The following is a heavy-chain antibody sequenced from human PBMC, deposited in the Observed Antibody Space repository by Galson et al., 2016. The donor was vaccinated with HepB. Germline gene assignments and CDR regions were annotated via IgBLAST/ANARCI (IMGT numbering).Heavy chain of an antibody. CDR3: ARDQWYFYDSSAQVGVDY. J-gene: IGHJ4*02. CDR2: VSGHNGNI. Sequence: SVKVSCKASGYTFTTFGVSWVRQAPGQGLEGMGWVSGHNGNINYAQKFQGRVRMTTDTSTSTAYMELRSLRSDDAAVYYCARDQWYFYDSSAQVGVDYWGQGTLVTVSS. CDR1: GYTFTTFG. D-gene: IGHD3-22*01. V-gene: IGHV1-18*01.